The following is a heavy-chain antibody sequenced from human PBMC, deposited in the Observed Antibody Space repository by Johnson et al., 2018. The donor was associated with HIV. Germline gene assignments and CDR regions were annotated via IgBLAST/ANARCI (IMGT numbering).Heavy chain of an antibody. Sequence: EVQLVESGGGLVQRGGSLKLSCEASGFTFSDYWMSWVRQAPGKGLEWVSVIYSGGSTYYADSVKGRFTISRDNSKNTLYLQMNSLRAEDTAVYYCARGGYSSGWIYAFDIWGQGTMVTVSS. CDR1: GFTFSDYW. V-gene: IGHV3-66*01. CDR2: IYSGGST. CDR3: ARGGYSSGWIYAFDI. D-gene: IGHD6-19*01. J-gene: IGHJ3*02.